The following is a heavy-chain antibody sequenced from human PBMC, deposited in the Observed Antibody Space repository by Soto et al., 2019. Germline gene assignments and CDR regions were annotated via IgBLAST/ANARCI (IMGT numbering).Heavy chain of an antibody. CDR2: ISSNGVGT. CDR3: ARRARPDFYYMDV. D-gene: IGHD6-6*01. V-gene: IGHV3-64*01. Sequence: EVQLAESGGGLAQPGGSLRLACAASGFTLSGYAMDWVRQAPGKGLEYVSGISSNGVGTYYANSVQGRFTISRDNSKNTVYLQMGSLRPEDMAVYYCARRARPDFYYMDVWGKGTTVTVS. CDR1: GFTLSGYA. J-gene: IGHJ6*03.